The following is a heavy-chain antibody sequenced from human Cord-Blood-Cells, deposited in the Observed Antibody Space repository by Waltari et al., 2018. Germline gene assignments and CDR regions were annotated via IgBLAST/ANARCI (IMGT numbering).Heavy chain of an antibody. Sequence: QVQLFKSGAEVRNPGAPVRVSSKAPGSTSPSYDITGVRRATGQGLEWMGWMNPNSGNTGYAQKFQGRVTMTRNTSISTAYMELSSLRSEDTAVYYCARDQGGSYGAGGDYWGQGTLVTVSS. D-gene: IGHD1-26*01. J-gene: IGHJ4*02. CDR2: MNPNSGNT. CDR1: GSTSPSYD. CDR3: ARDQGGSYGAGGDY. V-gene: IGHV1-8*01.